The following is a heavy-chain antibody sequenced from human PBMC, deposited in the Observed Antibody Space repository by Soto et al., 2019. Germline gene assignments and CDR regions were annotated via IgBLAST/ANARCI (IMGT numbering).Heavy chain of an antibody. D-gene: IGHD6-13*01. J-gene: IGHJ6*02. Sequence: ASVKVSCKASGYTFTSYAIHWVRQAPGQRLEWMGWINAGNGNTKYSQKFQGRVTITRDTSASTAYMELSSLRSEDTAVYYCARVRYSSSWSYYYYGMDVWGQGTTVTVSS. CDR1: GYTFTSYA. CDR2: INAGNGNT. CDR3: ARVRYSSSWSYYYYGMDV. V-gene: IGHV1-3*01.